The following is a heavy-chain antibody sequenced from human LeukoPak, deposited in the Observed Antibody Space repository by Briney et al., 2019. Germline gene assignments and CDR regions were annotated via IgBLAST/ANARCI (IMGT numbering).Heavy chain of an antibody. CDR2: ISSSSSAI. CDR1: GFNFSDYY. V-gene: IGHV3-11*01. J-gene: IGHJ5*02. Sequence: GSLRLSCVASGFNFSDYYMSWIRQAPGKGLKWISFISSSSSAIYYADSVKGRFTISRDNAKNSLYLQMNSLRVEDTAVDYGSRAFVTNIYWLRPWGQGTLVTVSS. D-gene: IGHD2-21*02. CDR3: SRAFVTNIYWLRP.